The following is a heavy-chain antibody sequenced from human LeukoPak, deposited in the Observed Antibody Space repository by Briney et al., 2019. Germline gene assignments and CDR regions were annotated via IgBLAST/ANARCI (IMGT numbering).Heavy chain of an antibody. V-gene: IGHV1-2*06. CDR3: GSATLRCSGGSCYEMDV. D-gene: IGHD2-15*01. J-gene: IGHJ6*04. CDR1: GYTFTAYY. Sequence: ASVKVSCKASGYTFTAYYIHWVRQAPGQGLEWMGRINPKNGDTNYAQKFQDRVTMTRDTSMSAAYMEISRLTYDDTAVYYCGSATLRCSGGSCYEMDVWGKGTTVTVSS. CDR2: INPKNGDT.